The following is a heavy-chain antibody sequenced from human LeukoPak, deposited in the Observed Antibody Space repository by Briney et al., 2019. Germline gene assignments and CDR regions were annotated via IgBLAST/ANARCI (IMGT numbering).Heavy chain of an antibody. V-gene: IGHV5-51*01. J-gene: IGHJ4*02. D-gene: IGHD5-18*01. CDR3: ARSRRGYSYGPDY. Sequence: GESLKISCKASGYTFNTYWIGWVRQMPGKGLEWMGITHPGDSDTRYSPSFQGQVTISVDKSISTAYLQWSSLKASDTAMYYCARSRRGYSYGPDYWGQGTLVTVSS. CDR1: GYTFNTYW. CDR2: THPGDSDT.